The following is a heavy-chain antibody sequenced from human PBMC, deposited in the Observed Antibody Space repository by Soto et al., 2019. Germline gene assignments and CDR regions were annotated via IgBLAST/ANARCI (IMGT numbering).Heavy chain of an antibody. Sequence: SETLTLTCTVSGGSISSGDYYWSWIRQPPGKGLEWIGYIYYSGSTYYNPSLKSRVTISADTSKNQFSLKLSSVTAADTAVYYCARVKPRTGTYYFDYWGQGTLVTV. D-gene: IGHD1-1*01. CDR3: ARVKPRTGTYYFDY. J-gene: IGHJ4*02. CDR1: GGSISSGDYY. V-gene: IGHV4-30-4*01. CDR2: IYYSGST.